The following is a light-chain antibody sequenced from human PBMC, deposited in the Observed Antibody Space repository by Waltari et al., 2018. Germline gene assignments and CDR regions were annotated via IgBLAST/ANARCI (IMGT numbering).Light chain of an antibody. Sequence: DVVMTQSPLSSPVTLGQPASISCRSSQSIVQSDGNTYLSWLHQRPGQPPRSLLYKISNRFVGVPDRFRGSGAGTDFTQKISRVEAEDVGVYYCMQHTQSPWTCGQGTRVEIK. CDR2: KIS. V-gene: IGKV2-24*01. J-gene: IGKJ1*01. CDR3: MQHTQSPWT. CDR1: QSIVQSDGNTY.